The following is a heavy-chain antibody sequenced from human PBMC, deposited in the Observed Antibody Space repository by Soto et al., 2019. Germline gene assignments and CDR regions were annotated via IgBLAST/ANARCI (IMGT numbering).Heavy chain of an antibody. D-gene: IGHD3-16*02. Sequence: QVQLQQWGAGLLKPSETLSLTCAVYGGSFSGYYWSWIRQPPGKGLEWIGEINHSGSTNYNPSLKSRVTISVDTSKNQFSLKLSSVTAADTAVYYCARVTSYDYIWGSYRIKYYFDYWGQGTLVTVSS. J-gene: IGHJ4*02. CDR3: ARVTSYDYIWGSYRIKYYFDY. CDR2: INHSGST. V-gene: IGHV4-34*01. CDR1: GGSFSGYY.